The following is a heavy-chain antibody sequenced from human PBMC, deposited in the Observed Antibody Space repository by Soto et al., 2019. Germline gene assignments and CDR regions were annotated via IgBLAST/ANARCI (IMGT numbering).Heavy chain of an antibody. D-gene: IGHD2-21*02. CDR1: GGTFNNYA. V-gene: IGHV1-69*01. CDR3: ARAYCGGDCTRSYYYYGMDV. Sequence: QVQLVQSGAEVKKPGSSVKVSCKASGGTFNNYAISWVRQAPGQGLEWMGGIIPIFGAAHYVQKFQGRVTITADESTSTSYMELSSLRSEDTAVYYCARAYCGGDCTRSYYYYGMDVW. J-gene: IGHJ6*01. CDR2: IIPIFGAA.